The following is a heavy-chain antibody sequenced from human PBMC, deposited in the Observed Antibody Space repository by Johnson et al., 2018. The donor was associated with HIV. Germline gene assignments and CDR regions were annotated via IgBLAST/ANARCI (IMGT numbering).Heavy chain of an antibody. V-gene: IGHV3-13*01. CDR1: GFTFSSYA. CDR3: AKGISGYSDAFDI. CDR2: IGTAGDT. D-gene: IGHD3-10*01. J-gene: IGHJ3*02. Sequence: VQLVESGGELVQPGGSLRLSCAASGFTFSSYAMHWVRQATGKGLEWVSAIGTAGDTSYPGSVKGRFTISRANSTNTLYLQINSLRFEDTAVYYCAKGISGYSDAFDIWGQGTMVTVSS.